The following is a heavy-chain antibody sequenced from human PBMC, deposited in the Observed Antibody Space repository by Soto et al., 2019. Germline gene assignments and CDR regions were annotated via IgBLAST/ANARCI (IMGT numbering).Heavy chain of an antibody. Sequence: EASVKVSCKASGYTFTSYAMHWVRQAPGQRLEWMGIINPSGGSTSYAQKFQGRVTMTRDTSTSTVYMELSSLRSEDTAVYYCARGPGTMAKIDYWGQGTLVTVSS. CDR3: ARGPGTMAKIDY. J-gene: IGHJ4*02. CDR1: GYTFTSYA. D-gene: IGHD3-10*01. CDR2: INPSGGST. V-gene: IGHV1-46*01.